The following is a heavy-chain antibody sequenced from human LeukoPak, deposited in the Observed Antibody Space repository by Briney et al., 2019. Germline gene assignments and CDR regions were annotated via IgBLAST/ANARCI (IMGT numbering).Heavy chain of an antibody. Sequence: ASVKVSCKASGYTFTSYDINWVRQATGQGLEWMGWMNPNSGNTGYAQKFQGRVTMTRNTSISTAYMELSSLRSEDTAVYYCARSWGEEYYYYGMDVWGQGTTVTVSS. D-gene: IGHD6-13*01. CDR3: ARSWGEEYYYYGMDV. J-gene: IGHJ6*02. V-gene: IGHV1-8*01. CDR1: GYTFTSYD. CDR2: MNPNSGNT.